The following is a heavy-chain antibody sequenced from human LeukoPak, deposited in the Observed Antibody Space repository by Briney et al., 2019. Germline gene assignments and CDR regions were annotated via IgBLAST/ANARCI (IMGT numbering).Heavy chain of an antibody. CDR3: AKSGGTPFHGMDV. D-gene: IGHD1-1*01. J-gene: IGHJ6*02. V-gene: IGHV3-30*18. CDR1: RFTFSSHD. Sequence: GRSLRLSCTVSRFTFSSHDIHWVRQAPGKGLEWVAVISYDGSNKYYADSVKGRFTISRDNSKNTLYLQMNSLRAEDTAVYYCAKSGGTPFHGMDVWGQGTTVTVSS. CDR2: ISYDGSNK.